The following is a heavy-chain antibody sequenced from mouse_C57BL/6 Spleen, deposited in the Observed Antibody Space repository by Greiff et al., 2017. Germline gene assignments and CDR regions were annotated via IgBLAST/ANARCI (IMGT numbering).Heavy chain of an antibody. Sequence: DAGGGLVQPKGSLKLSCAASGFSFNTYAMNWVRQAPGKGLEWVARIRSKSNNYATYYADSVKDRFTISRDDSESMLYLQMNNLKTEDTAMYYCVRHGYYGSSYDYYAMDYWGQGTSVTVSS. J-gene: IGHJ4*01. CDR3: VRHGYYGSSYDYYAMDY. D-gene: IGHD1-1*01. CDR2: IRSKSNNYAT. V-gene: IGHV10-1*01. CDR1: GFSFNTYA.